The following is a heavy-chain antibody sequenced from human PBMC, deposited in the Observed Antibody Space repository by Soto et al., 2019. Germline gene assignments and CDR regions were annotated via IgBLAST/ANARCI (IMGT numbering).Heavy chain of an antibody. D-gene: IGHD1-26*01. CDR1: GFTVSSYS. J-gene: IGHJ4*02. V-gene: IGHV3-21*06. Sequence: GGSLRLSCSASGFTVSSYSMKWARQAPGKGLEWVSSIDSSGAYIYYADSVSGRFTISRDSARNSVYLQMNSLRAEDTALYFCARSRGTYDPFDCWGQGTMVTSPQ. CDR2: IDSSGAYI. CDR3: ARSRGTYDPFDC.